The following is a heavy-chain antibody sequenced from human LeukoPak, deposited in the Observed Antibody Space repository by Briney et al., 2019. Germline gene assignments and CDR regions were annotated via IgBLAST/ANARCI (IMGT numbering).Heavy chain of an antibody. CDR3: AKSASGYCSSTSCYGGHFQE. CDR2: ISWNSGSI. Sequence: SLRLSCAASGFTFDDYAMHWVRQAPGKGLEWVSGISWNSGSIGYADSVRGRFTISRDNAKNFLYLQMNSLRAEDTALYYCAKSASGYCSSTSCYGGHFQEWGQGTLVTVSS. V-gene: IGHV3-9*01. J-gene: IGHJ1*01. D-gene: IGHD2-2*01. CDR1: GFTFDDYA.